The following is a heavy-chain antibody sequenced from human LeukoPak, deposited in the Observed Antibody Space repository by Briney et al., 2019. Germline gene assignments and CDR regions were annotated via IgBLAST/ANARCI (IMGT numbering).Heavy chain of an antibody. CDR2: ISSSSSYT. CDR1: GLTFSDYY. J-gene: IGHJ4*02. V-gene: IGHV3-11*06. CDR3: ARVYSSSFVSV. D-gene: IGHD6-13*01. Sequence: GGSLRLFCAASGLTFSDYYMSWIRQAPGKGREGVSYISSSSSYTNYADSVKRRFTIYRDNAKNSLYLQMNSLRAEDTAVYYCARVYSSSFVSVWGQGTLVTVSS.